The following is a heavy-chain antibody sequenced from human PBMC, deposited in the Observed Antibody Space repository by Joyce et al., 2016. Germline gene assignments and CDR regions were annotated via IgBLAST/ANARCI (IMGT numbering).Heavy chain of an antibody. CDR3: ATNYHFGVVTYYYYFGMDV. D-gene: IGHD3-3*01. V-gene: IGHV3-30*04. CDR1: GLIFSDYA. J-gene: IGHJ6*02. CDR2: ISYDGSTK. Sequence: QEQLVESGGGVVQPGRSLRLSCASSGLIFSDYAMHWVRQAPGKGLEWVALISYDGSTKYYADAVKGRVSISRDNSKDTLYLQMTSLRPEDTAVYYCATNYHFGVVTYYYYFGMDVWGQGTTVTVSS.